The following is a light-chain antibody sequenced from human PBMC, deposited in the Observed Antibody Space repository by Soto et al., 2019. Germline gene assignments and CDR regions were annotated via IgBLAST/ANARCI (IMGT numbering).Light chain of an antibody. J-gene: IGKJ5*01. V-gene: IGKV3-15*01. Sequence: EIVTTQSPATLSVSPGERATISCRASQSISSNLAWYQQKPGQAPRLLIYGASTRAIDIPARFSGRGSGTEFTLTISSLQSEDLAVYYCQQRSNWPSITFGQGTRLEIK. CDR2: GAS. CDR3: QQRSNWPSIT. CDR1: QSISSN.